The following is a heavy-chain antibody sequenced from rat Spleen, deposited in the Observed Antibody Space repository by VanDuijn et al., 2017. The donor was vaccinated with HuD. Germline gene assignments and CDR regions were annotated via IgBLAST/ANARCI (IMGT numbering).Heavy chain of an antibody. V-gene: IGHV5-20*01. J-gene: IGHJ3*01. CDR2: ISSEGRSS. Sequence: EVQLVESGGGLVQPGRSLKLSCAASGFTFSDYYMAWVRQAPTKGLEWVATISSEGRSSYYRDSVKGRFTISRDSAKSTLYLQMDSLRSEDTATYYCTRVGTRVSRFAYWGQGTLVTVSS. D-gene: IGHD1-4*01. CDR3: TRVGTRVSRFAY. CDR1: GFTFSDYY.